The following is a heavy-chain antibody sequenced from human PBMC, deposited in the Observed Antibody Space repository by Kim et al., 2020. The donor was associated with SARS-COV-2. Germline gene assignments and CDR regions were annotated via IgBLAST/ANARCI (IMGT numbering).Heavy chain of an antibody. Sequence: KLKGRVTMTTDTSTSTAYMELRSLRSDDTSVYYCARDLSGIVGATEAFDYWGQGTLVTVSS. CDR3: ARDLSGIVGATEAFDY. V-gene: IGHV1-18*01. J-gene: IGHJ4*02. D-gene: IGHD1-26*01.